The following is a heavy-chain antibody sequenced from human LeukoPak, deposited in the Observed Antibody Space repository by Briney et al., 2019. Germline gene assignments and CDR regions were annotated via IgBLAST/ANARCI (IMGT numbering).Heavy chain of an antibody. CDR1: GFNFNNYD. CDR2: ISSSSNYI. V-gene: IGHV3-21*01. Sequence: GGSLTLSCVASGFNFNNYDLHWVRQAPGKGLEWVSSISSSSNYIYYADSLKGRFTISRDNAKNSLYLQMNSLRAEDTAVYYCARGRNAFDIWGQGTMVTVSS. J-gene: IGHJ3*02. CDR3: ARGRNAFDI.